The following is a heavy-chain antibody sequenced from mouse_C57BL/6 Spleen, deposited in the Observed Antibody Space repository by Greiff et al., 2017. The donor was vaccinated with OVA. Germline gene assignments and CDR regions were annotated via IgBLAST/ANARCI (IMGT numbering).Heavy chain of an antibody. CDR2: INPNYGTT. J-gene: IGHJ4*01. CDR3: ARRGSGWDVDYAMDY. V-gene: IGHV1-39*01. D-gene: IGHD1-3*01. Sequence: VQLQQSGPELVKPGASVKISCKASGYSFTDYNMNWVKQSNGKSLEWMGVINPNYGTTSYNQKFKGKATMTVDQTSSTAYMQLNSLTSEDSAVYDGARRGSGWDVDYAMDYWGQGTSVTVSS. CDR1: GYSFTDYN.